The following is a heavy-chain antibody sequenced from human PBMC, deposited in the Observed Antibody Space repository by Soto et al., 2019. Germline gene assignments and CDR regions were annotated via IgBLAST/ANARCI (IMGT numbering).Heavy chain of an antibody. D-gene: IGHD6-19*01. J-gene: IGHJ3*02. CDR1: GDSVSSNSAA. CDR3: ARAKFPFANRGSGSGVAFDI. Sequence: SQTLSLTCAISGDSVSSNSAAWNWIRQSPSRGLEWLGRTYYRSKWYNDYAVSVKSRITINPDTSKNQFSLQLNSVTPEDTAAYYCARAKFPFANRGSGSGVAFDIWGQGTMVTVSS. V-gene: IGHV6-1*01. CDR2: TYYRSKWYN.